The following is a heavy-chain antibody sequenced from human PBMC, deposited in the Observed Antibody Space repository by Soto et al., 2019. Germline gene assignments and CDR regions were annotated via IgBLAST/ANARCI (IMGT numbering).Heavy chain of an antibody. CDR3: ARVGWGVVILNKYYYYGMDV. CDR2: INHSGST. CDR1: GGSFSGYY. Sequence: SETLSLTCAVYGGSFSGYYWSSIRQPPGKGLEWIGEINHSGSTNYNPSLKSRVTISVDTSKNQFSLKLSSVTAADTAVYYCARVGWGVVILNKYYYYGMDVWGQGTTVTVSS. J-gene: IGHJ6*02. V-gene: IGHV4-34*01. D-gene: IGHD3-3*01.